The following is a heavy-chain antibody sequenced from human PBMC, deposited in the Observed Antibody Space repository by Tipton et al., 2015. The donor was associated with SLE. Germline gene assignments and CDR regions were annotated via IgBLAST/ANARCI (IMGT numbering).Heavy chain of an antibody. D-gene: IGHD3-22*01. V-gene: IGHV3-33*01. CDR1: GFTFSSYG. CDR2: IWYDGTNK. CDR3: ARDGYYYDSSGYYSSYWYFDL. Sequence: SLRLSCAASGFTFSSYGMHWVRQAPGKGLEWVAVIWYDGTNKYYADSVKGRFTISRDNSRNTLYLQVNSLRAEDTSVYYCARDGYYYDSSGYYSSYWYFDLWGRGTLVTVSS. J-gene: IGHJ2*01.